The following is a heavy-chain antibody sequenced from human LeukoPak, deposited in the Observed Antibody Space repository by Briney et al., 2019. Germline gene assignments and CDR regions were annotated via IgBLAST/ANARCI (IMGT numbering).Heavy chain of an antibody. CDR3: ARGAGYQLSGMDV. CDR1: GYTFTDHY. CDR2: IHPGRGDT. J-gene: IGHJ6*02. D-gene: IGHD2-2*01. Sequence: ASVKVSCKALGYTFTDHYFHWLRQAPGQGLEWMGWIHPGRGDTNYAQKFQGRITMTRDTSISTAYMDLSRLRSDDTAVYYCARGAGYQLSGMDVWGQGTTVTVSS. V-gene: IGHV1-2*02.